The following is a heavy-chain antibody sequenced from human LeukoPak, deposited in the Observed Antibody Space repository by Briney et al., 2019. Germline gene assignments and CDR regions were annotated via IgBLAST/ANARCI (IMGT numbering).Heavy chain of an antibody. J-gene: IGHJ6*03. Sequence: SVKVSCKASGGTFSSYAISWVRQAPGQGLEWMGGIIPIFGTANYAQKFQGRVTTTTDESTSTAYMELSSLRSEDTAVYYCARVRRDSLDYYYYYMDVWGKGTTVTVSS. D-gene: IGHD1-1*01. V-gene: IGHV1-69*05. CDR3: ARVRRDSLDYYYYYMDV. CDR2: IIPIFGTA. CDR1: GGTFSSYA.